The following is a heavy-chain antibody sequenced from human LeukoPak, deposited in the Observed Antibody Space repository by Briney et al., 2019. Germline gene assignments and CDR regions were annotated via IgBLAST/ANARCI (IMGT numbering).Heavy chain of an antibody. CDR2: VRDDGSTK. Sequence: PGGSLRLSCAASGFTFRSYGMHWVRQAPGKGLEWMAFVRDDGSTKYYADSVKGRFIISRDNSRSTLFLQMNSLRAEDTAVYFCAKTVSSSWGFFDSWGQGTLVTVSS. V-gene: IGHV3-30*02. J-gene: IGHJ4*02. CDR3: AKTVSSSWGFFDS. D-gene: IGHD6-6*01. CDR1: GFTFRSYG.